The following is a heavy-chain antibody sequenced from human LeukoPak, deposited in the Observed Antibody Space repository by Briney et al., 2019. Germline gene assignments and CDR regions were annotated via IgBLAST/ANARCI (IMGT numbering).Heavy chain of an antibody. CDR3: ASQHWGSNYFDY. CDR1: GGSINSVY. CDR2: IYYSGTT. V-gene: IGHV4-59*01. J-gene: IGHJ4*02. D-gene: IGHD7-27*01. Sequence: SETLSLTCTVSGGSINSVYWSWIRQPSGKGLEWIAYIYYSGTTSYNPSLKSRVTISVDTSKNQFSLKLTSVTAADTAVYYCASQHWGSNYFDYWGQGALVTVSS.